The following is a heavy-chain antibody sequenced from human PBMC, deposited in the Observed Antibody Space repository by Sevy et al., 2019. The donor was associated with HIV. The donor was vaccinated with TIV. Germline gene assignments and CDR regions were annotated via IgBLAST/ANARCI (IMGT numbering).Heavy chain of an antibody. D-gene: IGHD5-12*01. CDR3: AKNLYSGYDFDNWFDP. CDR2: IRYDGSNK. J-gene: IGHJ5*02. Sequence: GGSLRLSCAASGFTFSSYGMHWVRQAPCKGLEWVAFIRYDGSNKYYADSVKGRFTISRDNSKNTLYLQMNSLRAEDTAVYYCAKNLYSGYDFDNWFDPWGQGTLVTVSS. CDR1: GFTFSSYG. V-gene: IGHV3-30*02.